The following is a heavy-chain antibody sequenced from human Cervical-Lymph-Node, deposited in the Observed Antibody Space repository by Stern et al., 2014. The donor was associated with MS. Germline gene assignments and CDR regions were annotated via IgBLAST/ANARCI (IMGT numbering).Heavy chain of an antibody. D-gene: IGHD2-21*01. CDR1: GFNFRNHW. J-gene: IGHJ3*01. CDR3: VRVWQLLIRGGHDAFDL. V-gene: IGHV3-7*01. CDR2: IKQDATKQ. Sequence: EVQLVESGGGVVQPGGSLRLSCVASGFNFRNHWMTWVRQAPGKGLEWVANIKQDATKQNYVDSVKGRFTISRDNAKNSLYLQMNSLRVEDTAVYYCVRVWQLLIRGGHDAFDLWGQGTLVTVSS.